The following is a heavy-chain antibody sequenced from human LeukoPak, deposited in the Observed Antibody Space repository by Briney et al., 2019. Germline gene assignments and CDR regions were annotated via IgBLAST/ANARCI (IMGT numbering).Heavy chain of an antibody. CDR3: ARDRGRNSFDY. J-gene: IGHJ4*02. V-gene: IGHV3-7*01. CDR1: GFTFSNYW. D-gene: IGHD1-14*01. CDR2: IKQDGSTK. Sequence: GGSLRLSCAASGFTFSNYWMNWVRQTPGKGLEWVANIKQDGSTKYYLDSVRGRFTISRDNAKNSLYLQLTSLRAEDTALYYCARDRGRNSFDYWGQGTLVSVSS.